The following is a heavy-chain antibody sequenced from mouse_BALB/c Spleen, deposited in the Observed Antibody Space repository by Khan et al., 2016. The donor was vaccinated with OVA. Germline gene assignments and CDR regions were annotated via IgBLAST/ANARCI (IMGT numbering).Heavy chain of an antibody. CDR2: ISYSGTT. D-gene: IGHD1-1*01. CDR1: GYSITSDYA. V-gene: IGHV3-2*02. Sequence: VQLQQSGPGLVKPSQSLSLTCTVTGYSITSDYAWNWIRQFPGNKLEWMGYISYSGTTSYNPSLKSRISITRDTSKNQFFLQLNSVTSEDTATYYCARQNYYGYAMVYWGQGTSVTVSS. CDR3: ARQNYYGYAMVY. J-gene: IGHJ4*01.